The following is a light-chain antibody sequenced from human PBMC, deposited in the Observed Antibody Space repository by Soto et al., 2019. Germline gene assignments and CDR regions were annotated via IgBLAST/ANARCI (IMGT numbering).Light chain of an antibody. CDR1: SSNIGSNY. Sequence: QSVLTQPPSASGTPGQRVTISCSGSSSNIGSNYVCWYQHLPGTAPKLLIYSNNQRPSVVPDRFSGSKSGTSASLAISGLRAEDEADYYCAKWYDSLRGHYVCGPGTKLTVL. J-gene: IGLJ1*01. CDR3: AKWYDSLRGHYV. V-gene: IGLV1-47*02. CDR2: SNN.